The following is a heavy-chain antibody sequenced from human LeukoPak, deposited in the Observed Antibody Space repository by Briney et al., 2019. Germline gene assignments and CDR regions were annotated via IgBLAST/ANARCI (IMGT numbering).Heavy chain of an antibody. CDR3: ARDRYYSDSSGSHIPVGYYGMDV. V-gene: IGHV4-59*01. D-gene: IGHD3-22*01. CDR1: GGSISSYY. J-gene: IGHJ6*01. Sequence: PSETLSLTCTVSGGSISSYYWSWIRQPPGKGLEWIGYIYYSGSTNYNPSLKSRVTISVDTSKNQFSLKLSSVTAADTAVYYCARDRYYSDSSGSHIPVGYYGMDVWGQGTTVTVSS. CDR2: IYYSGST.